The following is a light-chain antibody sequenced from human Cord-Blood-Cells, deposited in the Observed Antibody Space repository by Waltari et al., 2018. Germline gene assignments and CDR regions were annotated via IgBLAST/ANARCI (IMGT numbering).Light chain of an antibody. Sequence: QSVLTQPPPVSGAPGQRVTISSTWSSSNIGAGYDVHWYQQLPGTAPKLLIYGNSNRPSGVPDRFSGSKSGTSASLAITGLRAEDEADYYCQSYDSSLSGYVFGTGTKVTVL. CDR2: GNS. CDR1: SSNIGAGYD. J-gene: IGLJ1*01. V-gene: IGLV1-40*01. CDR3: QSYDSSLSGYV.